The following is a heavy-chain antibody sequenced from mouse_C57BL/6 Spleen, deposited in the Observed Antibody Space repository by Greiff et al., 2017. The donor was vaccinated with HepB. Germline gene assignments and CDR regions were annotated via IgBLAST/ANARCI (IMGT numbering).Heavy chain of an antibody. Sequence: QVQLQQSGPELVKPGASVKLSCKASGYTFTSYDINWVKQRPGQGLEWIGWIYPRDGSTKYNEKFKGKATLTVDTSSSTAYMELHSLTSEDSAVYFCASSHYYGSSYAFAYWGQGTLVTVSA. V-gene: IGHV1-85*01. CDR3: ASSHYYGSSYAFAY. D-gene: IGHD1-1*01. J-gene: IGHJ3*01. CDR2: IYPRDGST. CDR1: GYTFTSYD.